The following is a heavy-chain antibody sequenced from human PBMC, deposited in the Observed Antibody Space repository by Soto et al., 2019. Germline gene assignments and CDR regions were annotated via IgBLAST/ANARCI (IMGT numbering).Heavy chain of an antibody. D-gene: IGHD6-13*01. J-gene: IGHJ5*02. CDR3: PKDQQQLVLVWFDP. V-gene: IGHV3-23*01. CDR2: ISGSGGST. Sequence: GGSLRLSCAASGFTFSSYAMSWIRQAPGKGLEWVSAISGSGGSTYYADSVKGRFTISRDNSKNTLYLQMNSLRAGDTAVYHCPKDQQQLVLVWFDPWGQGTLVTVPS. CDR1: GFTFSSYA.